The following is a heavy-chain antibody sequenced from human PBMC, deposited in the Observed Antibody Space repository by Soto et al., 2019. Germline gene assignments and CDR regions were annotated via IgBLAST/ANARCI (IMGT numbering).Heavy chain of an antibody. CDR3: ASEGGSVGLS. CDR1: WFTFSIYS. CDR2: ISSGGTK. J-gene: IGHJ5*02. Sequence: GGSPRLSCAAPWFTFSIYSMNWVRQAPGKGLEWVSYISSGGTKYYADSVKGRFTISRDNAKNSLYLQMSSLRAEDTAVYYCASEGGSVGLSWGQGTLVTVSS. V-gene: IGHV3-48*01. D-gene: IGHD1-26*01.